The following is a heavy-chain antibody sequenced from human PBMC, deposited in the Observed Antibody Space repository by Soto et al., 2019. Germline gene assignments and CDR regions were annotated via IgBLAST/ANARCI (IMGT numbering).Heavy chain of an antibody. V-gene: IGHV3-74*01. Sequence: GGSLRLSCAASGFTFSSYCMHWVRHAPGKGMVWVSRINSDGSSTSYADSVKGRFTISRDNAKNTLYLQINSLRAEDTAVYYCESVRGVYSSGSIIHAARYYGMDVWGQGTTVTVSS. D-gene: IGHD3-22*01. CDR2: INSDGSST. CDR1: GFTFSSYC. CDR3: ESVRGVYSSGSIIHAARYYGMDV. J-gene: IGHJ6*02.